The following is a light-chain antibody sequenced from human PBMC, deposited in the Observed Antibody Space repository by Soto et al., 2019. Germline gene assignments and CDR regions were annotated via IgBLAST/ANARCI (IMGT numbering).Light chain of an antibody. CDR2: GAS. Sequence: DFVMTQAPDSLAVSLGERATINCKSSQSVLYNSNNKNHLGWFQQKPGHPPKLLIYGASFRPSGVPDRFSGSGSGTEFTLTISSLQSEDFAVYYCHQYGTSPQTFGQGTKVDIK. CDR1: QSVLYNSNNKNH. V-gene: IGKV4-1*01. J-gene: IGKJ1*01. CDR3: HQYGTSPQT.